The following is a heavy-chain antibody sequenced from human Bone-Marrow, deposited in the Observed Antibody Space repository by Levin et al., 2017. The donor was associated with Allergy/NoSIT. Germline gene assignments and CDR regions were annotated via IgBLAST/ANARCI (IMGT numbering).Heavy chain of an antibody. J-gene: IGHJ6*02. V-gene: IGHV3-11*01. CDR3: VREKAVNSGYGYFYYYGMDV. D-gene: IGHD5-12*01. Sequence: SCVTSGFKSSDYYLSWVRQAPGKGLEWISYVSGIGSIYYDADSVQGRFSISRDNSKNSVYLQMNDLRPEDTAVYYCVREKAVNSGYGYFYYYGMDVWGQGTTVTVSS. CDR2: VSGIGSIY. CDR1: GFKSSDYY.